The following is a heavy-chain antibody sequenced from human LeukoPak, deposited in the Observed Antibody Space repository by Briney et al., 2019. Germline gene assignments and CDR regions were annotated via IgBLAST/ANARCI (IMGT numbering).Heavy chain of an antibody. J-gene: IGHJ4*02. CDR3: AREGYGDYAVVGY. CDR2: ISSSGSTI. V-gene: IGHV3-11*01. Sequence: PGGSLRLSCAASGFSFSHFAMSWIRQAPGKGLEWVSYISSSGSTIYYADSVKGRFTISRDNAKNSLYLQMNSLRAEDTAVYYCAREGYGDYAVVGYWGQGTLVTVSS. D-gene: IGHD4-17*01. CDR1: GFSFSHFA.